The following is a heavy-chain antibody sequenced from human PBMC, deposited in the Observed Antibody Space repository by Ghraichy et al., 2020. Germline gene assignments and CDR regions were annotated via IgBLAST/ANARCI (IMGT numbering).Heavy chain of an antibody. V-gene: IGHV4-31*03. J-gene: IGHJ3*02. CDR3: ASIFDYGDYAGAFDI. CDR2: IYYSGST. CDR1: GGSISSGGYY. Sequence: SLNISCTVSGGSISSGGYYWSWIRQHPGKGLEWIGYIYYSGSTYYNPSLKSRVTISVDTSKNQFSLKLSSVTAADTAVYYCASIFDYGDYAGAFDIWGQGTMVTVSS. D-gene: IGHD4-17*01.